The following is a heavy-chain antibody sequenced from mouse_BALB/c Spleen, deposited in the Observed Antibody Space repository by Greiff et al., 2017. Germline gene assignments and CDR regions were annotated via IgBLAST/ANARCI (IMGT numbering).Heavy chain of an antibody. D-gene: IGHD3-1*01. CDR1: GFTFSNYW. CDR3: TSHSSGYPSYAMDY. Sequence: DVQLQESGGGLVQPGGSMKLSCVASGFTFSNYWMNWVRQSPEKGLEWVAEIRLKSNNYATHYAESVKGRFTISRDDSKSSVYLQMNNLRAEDTGIYYCTSHSSGYPSYAMDYWGQGTSVTVSS. V-gene: IGHV6-6*02. J-gene: IGHJ4*01. CDR2: IRLKSNNYAT.